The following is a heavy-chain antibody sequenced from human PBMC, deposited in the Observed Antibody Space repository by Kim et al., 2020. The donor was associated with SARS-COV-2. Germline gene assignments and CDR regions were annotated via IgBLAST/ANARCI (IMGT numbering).Heavy chain of an antibody. J-gene: IGHJ6*02. V-gene: IGHV3-21*01. CDR3: ARVQRAVAIVVVPAAISSHGDLDYYYYGMDV. Sequence: GGSLRLSCAASGFTFSSYSMNWVRQAPGKGLEWVSSISSSSSYIYYADSVKGRFTISRDNAKNSLYLQMNSLRAEDTAVYYCARVQRAVAIVVVPAAISSHGDLDYYYYGMDVWGQGTTVTVSS. CDR1: GFTFSSYS. D-gene: IGHD2-2*01. CDR2: ISSSSSYI.